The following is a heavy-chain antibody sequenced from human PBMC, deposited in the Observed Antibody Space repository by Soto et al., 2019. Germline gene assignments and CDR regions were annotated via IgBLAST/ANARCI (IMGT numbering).Heavy chain of an antibody. J-gene: IGHJ6*02. CDR1: GFTFSSYS. CDR2: ISSSSSYI. V-gene: IGHV3-21*01. CDR3: ARDSPFTFGGVIVNPGMDV. D-gene: IGHD3-16*02. Sequence: KSGGSLRLSCAASGFTFSSYSMNWVRQAPGKGLEWVSSISSSSSYIYYADSVKGRFTISRDNAKNSLYPQMNSLRAEDTAVYYCARDSPFTFGGVIVNPGMDVWGQGTTVTVSS.